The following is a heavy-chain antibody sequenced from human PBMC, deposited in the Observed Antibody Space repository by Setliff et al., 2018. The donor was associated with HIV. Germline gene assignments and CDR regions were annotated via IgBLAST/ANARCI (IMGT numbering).Heavy chain of an antibody. J-gene: IGHJ6*03. CDR1: GGTFSSYA. V-gene: IGHV1-8*02. D-gene: IGHD3-22*01. CDR2: MNPNSGNT. Sequence: GASVKVSCKASGGTFSSYAISWVRQAPGQGLEWMGWMNPNSGNTGCAQKFQGRVTMTRDTSISTAYMELNNLKFEDTAVYYCARARRDSYDRGRRNHYYIDVWGKGTTVTVSS. CDR3: ARARRDSYDRGRRNHYYIDV.